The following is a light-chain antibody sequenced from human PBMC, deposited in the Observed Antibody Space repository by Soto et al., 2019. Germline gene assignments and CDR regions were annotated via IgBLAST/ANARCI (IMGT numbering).Light chain of an antibody. CDR3: SSYAGSSTWV. Sequence: QSALTQPPSASGSLGQSVSIPCTGTSSDVGAYDYVSWYQQHPGKAPKLVIYGVTGRPSGVPDRFSGYKSGNTAPLTVSGLQSEDEADYYCSSYAGSSTWVFGGGTKLTVL. CDR2: GVT. V-gene: IGLV2-8*01. CDR1: SSDVGAYDY. J-gene: IGLJ3*02.